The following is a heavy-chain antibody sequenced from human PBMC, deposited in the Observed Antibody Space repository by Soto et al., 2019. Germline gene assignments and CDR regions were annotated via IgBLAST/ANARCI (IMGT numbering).Heavy chain of an antibody. D-gene: IGHD2-15*01. CDR3: ARSADQSAGSTNFDY. V-gene: IGHV1-46*01. J-gene: IGHJ4*02. CDR2: INPSGGST. CDR1: GYTFTSYY. Sequence: ASVKVSCKASGYTFTSYYMHWVRQAPGQGLEWMGIINPSGGSTSYAQRFQGRVTMTRDTSTSTVYMELSSLRSEDTAVYYCARSADQSAGSTNFDYWGQGTLVTVSS.